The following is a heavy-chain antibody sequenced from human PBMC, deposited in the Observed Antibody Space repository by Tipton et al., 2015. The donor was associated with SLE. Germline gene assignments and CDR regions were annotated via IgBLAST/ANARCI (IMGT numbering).Heavy chain of an antibody. J-gene: IGHJ4*02. CDR3: ARDYYDSRGYTLFDY. V-gene: IGHV4-39*07. Sequence: TLSLTCTVSGDSISSSSYYWGWIRQPPGKGLEWIGTFYYSGNTYFNQSLKSRVTISVDTSKNQFSLRLSSVTAADTAVYYCARDYYDSRGYTLFDYWGQGALVTVSS. CDR1: GDSISSSSYY. CDR2: FYYSGNT. D-gene: IGHD3-22*01.